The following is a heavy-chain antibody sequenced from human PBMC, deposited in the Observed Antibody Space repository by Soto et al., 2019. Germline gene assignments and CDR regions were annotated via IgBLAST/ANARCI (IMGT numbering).Heavy chain of an antibody. Sequence: GASVKVSCKASGYTFTGYYMHWVRQAPGQGLEWMGWINPNSGGTNYAQKFQGWVTMTRDTSISTAYMELSRLRSDDTAVYYCASSYSSGWYGCDYWGQGTLVTSPQ. J-gene: IGHJ4*02. CDR2: INPNSGGT. V-gene: IGHV1-2*04. CDR3: ASSYSSGWYGCDY. CDR1: GYTFTGYY. D-gene: IGHD6-19*01.